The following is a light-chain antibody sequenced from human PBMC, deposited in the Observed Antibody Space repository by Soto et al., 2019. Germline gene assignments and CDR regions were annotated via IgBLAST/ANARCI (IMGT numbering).Light chain of an antibody. CDR1: QSVSSN. CDR3: QQYNNWPTWT. J-gene: IGKJ1*01. Sequence: ELVLTQSPATLSVSPGETATLSCRASQSVSSNLAWYQQKPGQAPRLLIYSASTRATGVPGRFSGNGSGTEFTLTISSLQSEDFAVYYCQQYNNWPTWTFGKGTKVEIK. CDR2: SAS. V-gene: IGKV3-15*01.